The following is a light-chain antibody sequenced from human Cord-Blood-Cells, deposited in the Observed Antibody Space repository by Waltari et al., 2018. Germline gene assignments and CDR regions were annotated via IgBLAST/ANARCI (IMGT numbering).Light chain of an antibody. CDR1: QSVSNH. V-gene: IGKV3-15*01. CDR2: GAS. Sequence: IVIPQSPHTLSVSPGERATLSCRASQSVSNHLAWYPQKPGQAPSLLIYGASTSAAGNPAGFTGRGCRREFTLTISSLQSEDFAVYYCQQYNNWPPTFGQGTKVEIK. J-gene: IGKJ1*01. CDR3: QQYNNWPPT.